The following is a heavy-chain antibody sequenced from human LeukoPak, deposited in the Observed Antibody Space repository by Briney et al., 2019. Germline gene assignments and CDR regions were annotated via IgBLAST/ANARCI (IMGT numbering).Heavy chain of an antibody. V-gene: IGHV3-23*01. CDR1: GFTFSNYA. Sequence: GGSLRLSCAASGFTFSNYAMSWVRQAPGKGLEWVAGISGTGGSTHYADSVKGRFTISRDSSKNTLFLHMNTLRAEDTAIYYCAKDRTVGASYWYFDLWGRGTLVTVSS. CDR2: ISGTGGST. J-gene: IGHJ2*01. CDR3: AKDRTVGASYWYFDL. D-gene: IGHD1-26*01.